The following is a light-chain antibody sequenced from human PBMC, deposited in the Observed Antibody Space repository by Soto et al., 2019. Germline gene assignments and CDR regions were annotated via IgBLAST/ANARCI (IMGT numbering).Light chain of an antibody. CDR1: QSVSSSY. CDR2: GTS. Sequence: EIVLTQSPGTLSLSPGERATLSCRASQSVSSSYLAWYQQKPGQTPRLLIYGTSSRATGIPDRFSGSGSETDLTLTISRLEPEDFAVYYCQHYGSSPRTFGQGTKVEIK. CDR3: QHYGSSPRT. V-gene: IGKV3-20*01. J-gene: IGKJ1*01.